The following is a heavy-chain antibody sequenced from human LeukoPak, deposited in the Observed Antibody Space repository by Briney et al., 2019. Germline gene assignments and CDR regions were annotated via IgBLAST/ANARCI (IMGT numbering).Heavy chain of an antibody. Sequence: PSETLPLTCTVSGGSISSSYWSWIRQPPGEGLEWIGHIYYSGSTNYNPSLKSRVTLSVDTSKNQFSLKLISVTAADTAVYYCARGAGKYYFHGMDVWGQGTTVTVSS. V-gene: IGHV4-59*01. CDR1: GGSISSSY. CDR2: IYYSGST. CDR3: ARGAGKYYFHGMDV. J-gene: IGHJ6*02.